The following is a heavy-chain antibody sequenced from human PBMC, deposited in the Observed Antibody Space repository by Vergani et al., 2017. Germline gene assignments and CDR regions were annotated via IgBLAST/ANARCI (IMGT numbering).Heavy chain of an antibody. J-gene: IGHJ4*02. CDR3: ARPVDTAMGWAHFDY. D-gene: IGHD5-18*01. Sequence: EVQLVQSGAEVKTPGESLKISCKGSGYSFTSYWIGWVRQMPGKGLEWMGIIYPGDSDTRYSPSFQGQVTISADKSISTAYLQWSSLKASDTAMYYCARPVDTAMGWAHFDYWGQGTLVTVSS. CDR1: GYSFTSYW. CDR2: IYPGDSDT. V-gene: IGHV5-51*03.